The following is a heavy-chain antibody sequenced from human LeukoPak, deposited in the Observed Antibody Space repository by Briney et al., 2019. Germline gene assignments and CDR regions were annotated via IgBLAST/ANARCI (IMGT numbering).Heavy chain of an antibody. CDR1: GGTFSSYA. J-gene: IGHJ5*02. CDR3: AREVVVVTGHWFDP. V-gene: IGHV1-69*13. CDR2: IIPIFGTA. D-gene: IGHD2-21*02. Sequence: SVKVSCKASGGTFSSYAISWVRQAPGQGLEWMGGIIPIFGTANYAQKFQGRVTITADESTSTAYMELSSLRSEDTAVYYCAREVVVVTGHWFDPWGQGTLVTVSS.